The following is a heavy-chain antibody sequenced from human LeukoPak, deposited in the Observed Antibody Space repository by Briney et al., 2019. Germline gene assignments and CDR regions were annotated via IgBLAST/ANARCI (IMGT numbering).Heavy chain of an antibody. Sequence: SETLSLTCTVSGASISSYSWTWIRQPPGEGLEWIGYIDYRWSTKYNPSLKSRVTISVDTYRSQVSLKLSSMTAADTAVYYCARGDWVLDYWGQGTLVTVSS. CDR1: GASISSYS. D-gene: IGHD2-21*01. CDR2: IDYRWST. V-gene: IGHV4-59*01. CDR3: ARGDWVLDY. J-gene: IGHJ4*01.